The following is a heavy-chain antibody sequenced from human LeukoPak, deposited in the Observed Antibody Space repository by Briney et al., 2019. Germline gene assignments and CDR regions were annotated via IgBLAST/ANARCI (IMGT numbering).Heavy chain of an antibody. J-gene: IGHJ4*02. CDR3: AKTSNIWYGYFDY. D-gene: IGHD6-13*01. V-gene: IGHV4-34*01. CDR1: GGSFSGYY. Sequence: PSETLSLTCAVYGGSFSGYYWTWIRQPPGKGLEWIGEINHSGMSAYDPSLKSRVIISVDTSKKQFSLKLTSVTAADTAVYYCAKTSNIWYGYFDYWGQGALVAVSS. CDR2: INHSGMS.